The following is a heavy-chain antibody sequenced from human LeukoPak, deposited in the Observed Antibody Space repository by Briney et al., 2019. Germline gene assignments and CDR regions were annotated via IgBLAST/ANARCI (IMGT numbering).Heavy chain of an antibody. Sequence: GGSLRLSCAASGFIFSDYYMSWIRQAPGKGLEWVSYISSSGSTFYYADSVKGRFTISRDNAKNSLYLQMNSLKTEDTAVYYCARGAESPPPNPWGQGTLVTVSS. CDR2: ISSSGSTF. CDR3: ARGAESPPPNP. V-gene: IGHV3-11*01. J-gene: IGHJ5*02. CDR1: GFIFSDYY. D-gene: IGHD6-19*01.